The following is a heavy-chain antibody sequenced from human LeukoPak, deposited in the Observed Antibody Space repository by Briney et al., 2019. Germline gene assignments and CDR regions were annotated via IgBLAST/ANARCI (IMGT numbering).Heavy chain of an antibody. Sequence: SETLSLTCTVSGGSISSSSYYWGWIRQPPGKGLEWIGSIYYSGSTHYNPSLKSRVTISVDTSKNQFSLKLSSVTAADTAVYYCARDNDFWSGLGAFDIWGQGTMVTVSS. CDR1: GGSISSSSYY. CDR2: IYYSGST. CDR3: ARDNDFWSGLGAFDI. J-gene: IGHJ3*02. D-gene: IGHD3-3*01. V-gene: IGHV4-39*07.